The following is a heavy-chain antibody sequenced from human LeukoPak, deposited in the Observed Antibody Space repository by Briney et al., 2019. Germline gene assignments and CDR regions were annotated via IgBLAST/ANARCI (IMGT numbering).Heavy chain of an antibody. D-gene: IGHD2-2*01. CDR3: ARLGYCSSTSCLGRYFQH. J-gene: IGHJ1*01. CDR1: GGSISSSSYY. V-gene: IGHV4-39*07. CDR2: IYYGGST. Sequence: SETLSLTCTVSGGSISSSSYYWGWIRQPPGKGLEWIGSIYYGGSTYYKPSLKSRVTISVDTSKNQFSLKLSSVTAADTAVYYCARLGYCSSTSCLGRYFQHWGQGTLVTVSS.